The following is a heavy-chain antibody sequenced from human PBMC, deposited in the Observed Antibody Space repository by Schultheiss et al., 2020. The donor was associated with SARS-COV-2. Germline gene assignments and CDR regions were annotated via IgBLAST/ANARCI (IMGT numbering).Heavy chain of an antibody. CDR3: AAHLLGYYAMDV. V-gene: IGHV3-64*01. D-gene: IGHD3-16*01. Sequence: GGSLRLSCAASGFTFSSYAMHWVRQAPGKGLEYVSAISSNGGSTYYANSVKGRFTISRDNSKNTLYLQMGSLRAEDMAVYYCAAHLLGYYAMDVWGQGTTVTVSS. CDR1: GFTFSSYA. CDR2: ISSNGGST. J-gene: IGHJ6*02.